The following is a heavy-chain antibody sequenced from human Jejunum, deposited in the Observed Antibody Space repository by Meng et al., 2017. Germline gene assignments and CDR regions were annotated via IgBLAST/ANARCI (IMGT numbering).Heavy chain of an antibody. D-gene: IGHD2-21*02. CDR1: GFTFSDHY. CDR2: MRNKANSYST. CDR3: ARDRFCGADCYDL. V-gene: IGHV3-72*01. J-gene: IGHJ5*02. Sequence: GESLKISCAASGFTFSDHYMDWVRQAPGKGLEWVGRMRNKANSYSTKYAASVKGRFSISRDDSKNSLYLQMDSLKSEDTAMYYCARDRFCGADCYDLWGRGTMVTVSS.